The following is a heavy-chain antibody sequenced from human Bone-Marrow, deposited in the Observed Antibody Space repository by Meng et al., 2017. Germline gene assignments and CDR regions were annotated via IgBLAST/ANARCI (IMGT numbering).Heavy chain of an antibody. D-gene: IGHD3-10*01. CDR1: GFTFSDYY. J-gene: IGHJ4*02. Sequence: GESLKISCAASGFTFSDYYMSWIRQAPGKGLEWVSYISSSGSTIYYADSVKGRFTISRDNAKNSLYLQMNSLRAEDTAVYYCAREIGWFGELLMDYWGQGTLVTGSS. V-gene: IGHV3-11*01. CDR3: AREIGWFGELLMDY. CDR2: ISSSGSTI.